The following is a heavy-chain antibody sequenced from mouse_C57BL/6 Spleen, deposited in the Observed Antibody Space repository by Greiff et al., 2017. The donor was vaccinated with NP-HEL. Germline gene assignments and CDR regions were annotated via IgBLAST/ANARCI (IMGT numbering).Heavy chain of an antibody. CDR3: ARHIYYAYDDYAMDY. D-gene: IGHD2-2*01. V-gene: IGHV5-6*01. CDR2: ISSGGSYT. Sequence: EVMLVESGGDLVKPGGSLKLSCAASGFTFSSYGMSWVRQTPDKRLEWVATISSGGSYTYYPDSVKGRFTISRDNAKNTLYLQMSSLKSEDTAMYYCARHIYYAYDDYAMDYWGQGTSVTVSS. CDR1: GFTFSSYG. J-gene: IGHJ4*01.